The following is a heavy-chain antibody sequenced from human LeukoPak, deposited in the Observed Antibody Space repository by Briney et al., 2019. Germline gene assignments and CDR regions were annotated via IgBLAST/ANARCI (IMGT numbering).Heavy chain of an antibody. CDR2: INHSGST. CDR1: GGSFSGYY. Sequence: PSETLSLTCAVYGGSFSGYYWGWIRQPPGKGLEWIGEINHSGSTNYNPSLKSRVTISVDTSKNQFSLKLSSVTAADTAVYYCARGISAAGTRMSLYGVIHFDYWGQGTLVTVSS. V-gene: IGHV4-34*01. D-gene: IGHD6-13*01. J-gene: IGHJ4*02. CDR3: ARGISAAGTRMSLYGVIHFDY.